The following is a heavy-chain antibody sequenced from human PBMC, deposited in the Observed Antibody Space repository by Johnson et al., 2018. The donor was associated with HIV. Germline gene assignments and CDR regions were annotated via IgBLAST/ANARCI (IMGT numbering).Heavy chain of an antibody. Sequence: QVQLVESGGGVVQPGRSLRVSCAASGFTFSDYYMSWIRQAPGKGLEWVSYISSSGSSRYSADSVKGRFTITRDNVKNSLYMQMNSLRVEDTAVYFCARDYRGALDIWGQGTMVTVSS. CDR2: ISSSGSSR. CDR1: GFTFSDYY. J-gene: IGHJ3*02. D-gene: IGHD4-11*01. CDR3: ARDYRGALDI. V-gene: IGHV3-11*01.